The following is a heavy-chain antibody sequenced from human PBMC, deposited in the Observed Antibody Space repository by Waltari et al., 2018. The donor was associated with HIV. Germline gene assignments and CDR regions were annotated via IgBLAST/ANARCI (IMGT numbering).Heavy chain of an antibody. CDR1: GFTFSSYG. D-gene: IGHD6-13*01. J-gene: IGHJ6*02. CDR2: IWYDGSNK. CDR3: ARDTAAVGPYYYYYGMDV. V-gene: IGHV3-33*01. Sequence: QVQLVESGGGVVQPGRSLRLSCAASGFTFSSYGMHWVRQAPGKGLEWVAVIWYDGSNKYYADSVKGRFTISRDNSKNTLYLQMNSLRAEDTAVYYCARDTAAVGPYYYYYGMDVWGQGTTVTVSS.